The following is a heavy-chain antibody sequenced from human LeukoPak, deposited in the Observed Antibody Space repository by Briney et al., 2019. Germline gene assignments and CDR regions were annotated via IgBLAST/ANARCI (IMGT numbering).Heavy chain of an antibody. CDR3: TRHRGDWGNFDY. CDR2: INQDGSER. CDR1: GFPFSDYW. D-gene: IGHD3-10*01. V-gene: IGHV3-7*01. Sequence: GGSLRLSCAASGFPFSDYWMDWVRQIPGKGMEWVANINQDGSERYYADSVKGRFTISRDNAKNSLYLQMNSLRAEDTAVYYCTRHRGDWGNFDYWGQGTLVTVSS. J-gene: IGHJ4*02.